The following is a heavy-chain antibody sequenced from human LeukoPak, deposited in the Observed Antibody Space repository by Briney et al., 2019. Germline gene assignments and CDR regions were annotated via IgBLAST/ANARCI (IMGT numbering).Heavy chain of an antibody. CDR3: AREGSITMIVAGAFDI. V-gene: IGHV4-4*07. D-gene: IGHD3-22*01. J-gene: IGHJ3*02. CDR1: GGSISSYY. CDR2: IYTSGST. Sequence: PSESLSLTCTVSGGSISSYYWSWIRQPAGKGLEWIGRIYTSGSTNYNPSLKSRVNISVDKSKNQFSLKLSSVTAADTAVYYCAREGSITMIVAGAFDIWGQGTMVTVSS.